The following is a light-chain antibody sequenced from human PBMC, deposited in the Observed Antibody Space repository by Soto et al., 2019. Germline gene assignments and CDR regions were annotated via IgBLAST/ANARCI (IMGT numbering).Light chain of an antibody. CDR3: QQYNDWPPIT. Sequence: EIMMTQSPATLSVSPGESANLSCRASQSVSNNLAWYQHKPGQVPRLLIYYASTRATGIPARFSGSGSGTDFTLTISSLQSEDFALYYCQQYNDWPPITFGQGTRLEIK. J-gene: IGKJ5*01. CDR1: QSVSNN. CDR2: YAS. V-gene: IGKV3-15*01.